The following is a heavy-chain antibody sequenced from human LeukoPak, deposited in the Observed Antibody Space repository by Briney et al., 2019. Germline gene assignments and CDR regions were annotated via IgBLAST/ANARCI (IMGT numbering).Heavy chain of an antibody. CDR3: ARFSGAGRYYYYYMDV. V-gene: IGHV4-34*01. CDR2: INHSGST. D-gene: IGHD1-26*01. J-gene: IGHJ6*03. Sequence: PSETLSLTCAVYGGSFSGYYWSWIRQPPGKGLEWIGEINHSGSTNYNPSLKSRVTISVDTSKNQFSLKLSSVTAADTAVYYCARFSGAGRYYYYYMDVWGKGTTVTVSS. CDR1: GGSFSGYY.